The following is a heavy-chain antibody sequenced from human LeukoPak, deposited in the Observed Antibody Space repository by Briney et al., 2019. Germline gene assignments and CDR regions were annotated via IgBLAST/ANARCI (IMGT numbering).Heavy chain of an antibody. CDR1: GFTFDDYA. Sequence: GASLRLSCAASGFTFDDYAMHWVRQAPGTGLELVSFITGDGGRTYYADSEKGRFTISRDNNKKSLYLQMSRLRTEDTALYFCAKDRDTSGYTHWGQGTLVSVSS. CDR3: AKDRDTSGYTH. J-gene: IGHJ4*02. V-gene: IGHV3-43*02. D-gene: IGHD3-22*01. CDR2: ITGDGGRT.